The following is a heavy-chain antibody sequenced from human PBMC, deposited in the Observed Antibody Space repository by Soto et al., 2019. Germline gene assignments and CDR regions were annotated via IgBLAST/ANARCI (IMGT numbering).Heavy chain of an antibody. D-gene: IGHD6-6*01. CDR2: INPNGGST. Sequence: QVQLVQPGAEVKKPGASVKFSCKASGYIFTNFYMHWVRQAPGQGLEWIGIINPNGGSTKYAQNFQGRVTMTRDTSTSTVYMDLSSLRSEDTAGYYCARGLASGDYWGQGTLITVSS. CDR1: GYIFTNFY. J-gene: IGHJ4*02. V-gene: IGHV1-46*03. CDR3: ARGLASGDY.